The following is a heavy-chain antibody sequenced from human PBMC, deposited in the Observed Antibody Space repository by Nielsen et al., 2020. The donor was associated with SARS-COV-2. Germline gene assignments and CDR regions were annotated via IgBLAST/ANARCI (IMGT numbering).Heavy chain of an antibody. D-gene: IGHD1-26*01. Sequence: GGSLRLSCAASGFTFDDYAMHWVRQAPGKGLEWVSGISWNSGSIGYADSVKGRFTISRDNAKNSLYLQMNSLRAEDTAVYYCVCGPGSYSTFFDYWGQGTLVTVSS. CDR2: ISWNSGSI. CDR3: VCGPGSYSTFFDY. J-gene: IGHJ4*02. V-gene: IGHV3-9*01. CDR1: GFTFDDYA.